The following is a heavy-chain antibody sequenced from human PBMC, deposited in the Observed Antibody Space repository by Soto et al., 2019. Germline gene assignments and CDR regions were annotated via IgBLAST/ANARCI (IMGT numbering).Heavy chain of an antibody. CDR3: ARVPGP. J-gene: IGHJ5*02. CDR1: GGSISGYY. V-gene: IGHV4-30-2*01. CDR2: IYHSGST. Sequence: PSETLSHTCTVSGGSISGYYWSWIRQPPGKGLEWIGYIYHSGSTYYNPSLKSRVTISVDRSKNQFSLKLSSVTAADTAVYYCARVPGPWGQGTLVTVSS.